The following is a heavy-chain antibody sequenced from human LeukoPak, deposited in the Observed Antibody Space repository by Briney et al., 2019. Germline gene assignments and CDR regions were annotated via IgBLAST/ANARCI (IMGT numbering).Heavy chain of an antibody. CDR1: GFTFSSYS. CDR2: ISSSSSYI. V-gene: IGHV3-21*01. J-gene: IGHJ6*02. Sequence: GGSLRLSCAASGFTFSSYSMNWVRQAPGKGLEWVSSISSSSSYIYYADSVKGRFTISRDNSKNTLYLQMNSLRAEDTAVYYCARELSTGYSSSRYYYGMDVWGQGTTVTVSS. D-gene: IGHD6-13*01. CDR3: ARELSTGYSSSRYYYGMDV.